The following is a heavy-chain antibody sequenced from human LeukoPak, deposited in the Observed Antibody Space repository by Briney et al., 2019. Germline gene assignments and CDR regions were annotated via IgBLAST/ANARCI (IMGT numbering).Heavy chain of an antibody. CDR1: GYTFTGYY. CDR2: INAYNGNT. Sequence: ASVKVSCKASGYTFTGYYMHWVRQAPGQGLEWMGWINAYNGNTNYAQKLQGRVTMTTDTSTSTAYMELRSLRSDDTAVYYCARAGIAVAANWFDPWGQGTLVTVSS. D-gene: IGHD6-19*01. V-gene: IGHV1-18*04. CDR3: ARAGIAVAANWFDP. J-gene: IGHJ5*02.